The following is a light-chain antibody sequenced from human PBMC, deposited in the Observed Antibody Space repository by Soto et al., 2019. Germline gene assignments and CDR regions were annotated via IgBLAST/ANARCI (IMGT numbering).Light chain of an antibody. CDR2: TAS. V-gene: IGKV1-9*01. CDR3: QHRHSYPIT. CDR1: QGISSF. J-gene: IGKJ5*01. Sequence: DIQLTQSPSFLSASVGDRVTITCRASQGISSFLAWYQQEPGKAPKLLIHTASTLQSGVPSRFSGSGSGTEFTLTISSLQPEDFATYYCQHRHSYPITFGQGTRLEIK.